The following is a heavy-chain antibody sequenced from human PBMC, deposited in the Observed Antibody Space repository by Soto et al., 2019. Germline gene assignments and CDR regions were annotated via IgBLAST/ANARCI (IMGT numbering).Heavy chain of an antibody. CDR3: TRANWYSEY. J-gene: IGHJ4*02. Sequence: QVQLQELGPGLVKPSETLSLTCSVSGGSISNHYWSWIRQPPGKGLEWIGYIYYNGNTNYNPSLKSRVTMSVDTSRNQSSLKLTTVTAADTAVYYCTRANWYSEYWGQGTLVTVSS. V-gene: IGHV4-59*11. CDR2: IYYNGNT. CDR1: GGSISNHY. D-gene: IGHD7-27*01.